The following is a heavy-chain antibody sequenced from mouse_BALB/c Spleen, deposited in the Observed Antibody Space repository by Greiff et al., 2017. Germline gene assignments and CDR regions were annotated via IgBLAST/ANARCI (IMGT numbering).Heavy chain of an antibody. J-gene: IGHJ2*01. CDR3: ASELGGGFDY. CDR1: GFTFSSFG. CDR2: ISSGSSTI. D-gene: IGHD4-1*01. V-gene: IGHV5-17*02. Sequence: EVKLVESGGGLVQPGGSRKLSCAASGFTFSSFGMHWVRQAPEKGLEWVAYISSGSSTIYYADTVKGRFTISRDNPKNTLFLQMTSLRSEDTAMYYCASELGGGFDYWGQGITLTVSS.